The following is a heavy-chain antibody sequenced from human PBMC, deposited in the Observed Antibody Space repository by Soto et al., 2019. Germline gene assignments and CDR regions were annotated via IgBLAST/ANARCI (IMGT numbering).Heavy chain of an antibody. CDR3: ASESMPSSRTEMVTVSGY. J-gene: IGHJ4*01. CDR2: ISAYNGNT. V-gene: IGHV1-18*01. CDR1: GYTFTSYC. Sequence: ASVNVSCKASGYTFTSYCISWVRQAPGQGLELMGWISAYNGNTNYAQKLQGRVTMTTXXXXXXAXMXLXXXXSDDTAVYYSASESMPSSRTEMVTVSGYWG. D-gene: IGHD5-18*01.